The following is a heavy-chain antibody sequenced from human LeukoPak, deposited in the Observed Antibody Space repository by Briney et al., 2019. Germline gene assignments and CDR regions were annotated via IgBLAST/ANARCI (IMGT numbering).Heavy chain of an antibody. Sequence: GGSLRLSCAASGFTFSSYWMSWVRQAPGKGLEWVAIIKQDGSEKYHVDSVKGRFTLSRENPEKSPYLKMNSLRAEDTAVDYCAKSRTSDYWGQGTLVTVSS. CDR2: IKQDGSEK. V-gene: IGHV3-7*03. J-gene: IGHJ4*02. CDR3: AKSRTSDY. D-gene: IGHD1-14*01. CDR1: GFTFSSYW.